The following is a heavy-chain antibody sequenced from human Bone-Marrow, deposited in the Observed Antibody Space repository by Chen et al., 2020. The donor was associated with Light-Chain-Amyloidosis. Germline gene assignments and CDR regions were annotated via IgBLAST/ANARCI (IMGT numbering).Heavy chain of an antibody. Sequence: QVQLQESGPGLVKPPETLFLTCTVSGGSISSTNYYWAWIRQPPGKGLEWIGNIFYRGYTYYKPSLKCRVTMSVDSSNSLFYLGLRSVAAADTAVYYCARHARLAASGGYDHYGMDVWGQGTSVTVSS. D-gene: IGHD5-12*01. J-gene: IGHJ6*02. V-gene: IGHV4-39*01. CDR3: ARHARLAASGGYDHYGMDV. CDR1: GGSISSTNYY. CDR2: IFYRGYT.